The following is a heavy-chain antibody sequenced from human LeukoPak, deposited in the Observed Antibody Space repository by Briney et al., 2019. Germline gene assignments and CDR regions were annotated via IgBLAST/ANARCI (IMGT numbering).Heavy chain of an antibody. CDR1: GGSISSGAYY. CDR3: ARAVLYYYYGMDV. D-gene: IGHD1-14*01. CDR2: THYSGST. V-gene: IGHV4-31*03. J-gene: IGHJ6*02. Sequence: SQTLSLTCTVSGGSISSGAYYWIWIRQHPGKGLEWIGYTHYSGSTYYNPSLKSRVTISVDTSKNQFSLKLSSMTAADTAVYYCARAVLYYYYGMDVWGQGTTVTVSS.